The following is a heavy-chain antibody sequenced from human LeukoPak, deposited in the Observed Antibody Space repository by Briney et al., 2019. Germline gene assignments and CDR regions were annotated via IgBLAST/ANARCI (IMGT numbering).Heavy chain of an antibody. Sequence: SQTLSLTCNVSGGAISRGDYYWSWIRQPPGKGLEWIGYIYHSGSTYYNPSLKSRVTISVDTSKNQFSLKVTSVAAADTATYCCARFDIVEEGGPDYWGQGTLVTVSS. V-gene: IGHV4-30-4*01. D-gene: IGHD2-15*01. CDR3: ARFDIVEEGGPDY. J-gene: IGHJ4*02. CDR1: GGAISRGDYY. CDR2: IYHSGST.